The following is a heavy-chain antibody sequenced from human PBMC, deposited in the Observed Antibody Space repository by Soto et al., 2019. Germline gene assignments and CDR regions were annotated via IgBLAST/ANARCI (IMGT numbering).Heavy chain of an antibody. CDR1: GFTLSSYW. J-gene: IGHJ4*02. Sequence: LRLSCAVSGFTLSSYWMSWVRQAPGKGLEWVANIKQDGSEKNYVDSVKGRFTISRDNAKNSLYLQMNSLRAEDTAVYYCARDLVGVNHWGQGTQVTVSS. D-gene: IGHD3-10*01. V-gene: IGHV3-7*01. CDR3: ARDLVGVNH. CDR2: IKQDGSEK.